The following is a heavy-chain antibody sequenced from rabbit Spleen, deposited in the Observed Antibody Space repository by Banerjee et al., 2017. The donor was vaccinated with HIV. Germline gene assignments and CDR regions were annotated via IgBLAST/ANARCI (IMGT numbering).Heavy chain of an antibody. CDR1: GFSFSDRDV. CDR2: INTYTGKP. J-gene: IGHJ6*01. D-gene: IGHD8-1*01. V-gene: IGHV1S45*01. CDR3: ARDTGSSFSSYGMDL. Sequence: QEQLVESGGGLVRPEESLKLSCKASGFSFSDRDVMCWVRQAPGKGLQWIACINTYTGKPVYATWAKGRFTISKTSSTTVTLQMTSLTVADTATYFCARDTGSSFSSYGMDLWGPGTL.